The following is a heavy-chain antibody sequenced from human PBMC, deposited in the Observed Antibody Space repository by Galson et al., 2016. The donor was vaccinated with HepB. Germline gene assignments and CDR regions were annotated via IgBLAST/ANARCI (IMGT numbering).Heavy chain of an antibody. CDR2: ISNSRNTI. CDR1: GFTFSDYY. CDR3: VRDSSRGLATPH. D-gene: IGHD2-15*01. Sequence: SLRLSCAASGFTFSDYYMSWIRQAPGKGLEWVSYISNSRNTIKYADSVKGRFTISRDNAKNALYLQMNSLRAEDTAVYYCVRDSSRGLATPHWGQGTLVTASS. V-gene: IGHV3-11*01. J-gene: IGHJ1*01.